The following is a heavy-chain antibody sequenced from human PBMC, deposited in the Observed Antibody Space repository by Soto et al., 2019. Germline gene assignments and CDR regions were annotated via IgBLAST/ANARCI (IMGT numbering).Heavy chain of an antibody. D-gene: IGHD6-13*01. CDR3: ARRVAYSSSPGWGWFDP. CDR1: GFTFSSYW. V-gene: IGHV3-7*03. Sequence: EVQLVESGGGLVQPGGSLRLSCAASGFTFSSYWMSWVRQAPGKGLEWVANIKQDGSEKYYVDSVKGRFTISRDNAKNSLYLQMNSLRAEDTAVYYCARRVAYSSSPGWGWFDPWGQGTLVTVSS. J-gene: IGHJ5*02. CDR2: IKQDGSEK.